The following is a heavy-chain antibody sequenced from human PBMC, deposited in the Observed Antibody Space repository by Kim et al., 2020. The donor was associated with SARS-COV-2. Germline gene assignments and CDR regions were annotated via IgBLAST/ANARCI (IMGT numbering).Heavy chain of an antibody. V-gene: IGHV4-4*02. J-gene: IGHJ4*02. D-gene: IGHD6-13*01. CDR2: IYHSGST. Sequence: SETLSLTCAVSGGSISSSNWWSWVRQPPGKGLEWIGEIYHSGSTNYNPSLKSRVTISVDKSKNQFSLKLSSVTAADTAVYYCASGPRSPWGSSSWQYWGQGTLVTVSS. CDR1: GGSISSSNW. CDR3: ASGPRSPWGSSSWQY.